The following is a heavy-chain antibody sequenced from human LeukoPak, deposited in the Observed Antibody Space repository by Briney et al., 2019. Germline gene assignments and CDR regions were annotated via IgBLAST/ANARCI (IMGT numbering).Heavy chain of an antibody. CDR2: ISAYNGNT. D-gene: IGHD4-11*01. Sequence: ASVKVSCKASGYTFTSYGISWVRQAPGQGLEWMGWISAYNGNTNYAQKLQGRVTMTEDTSTDTAYMELSSLRSEDTAVYYCATQTTVTTSLDYWGQGTLVTVSS. CDR3: ATQTTVTTSLDY. CDR1: GYTFTSYG. J-gene: IGHJ4*02. V-gene: IGHV1-18*01.